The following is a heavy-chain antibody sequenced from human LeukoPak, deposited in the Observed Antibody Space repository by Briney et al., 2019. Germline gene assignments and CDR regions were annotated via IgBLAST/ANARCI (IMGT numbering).Heavy chain of an antibody. Sequence: SETLSLTCTVSGNSFGDYYWSWIRQPAGKGLEWIGRIYTSGSTTYNPSLKGRVTMSVDTSKSQFSLNLMSVTAADTAVYYCTRDTGTTGEVKFDPWGQGTLVTVSS. V-gene: IGHV4-4*07. CDR1: GNSFGDYY. CDR3: TRDTGTTGEVKFDP. D-gene: IGHD4-17*01. J-gene: IGHJ5*02. CDR2: IYTSGST.